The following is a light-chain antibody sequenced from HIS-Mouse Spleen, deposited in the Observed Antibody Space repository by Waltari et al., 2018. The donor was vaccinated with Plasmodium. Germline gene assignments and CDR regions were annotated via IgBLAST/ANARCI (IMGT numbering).Light chain of an antibody. V-gene: IGLV2-8*01. CDR2: EVS. CDR1: SSDVGGYNY. Sequence: QSALTQPPSASGSPGQSVTISCTATSSDVGGYNYVSWYQQHTGKAPKLMIYEVSKRPSGVPDRFSGSKSGNTASLTVSGLQAEDEADYYCSSYAGSNNLVFGGGTKLTVL. J-gene: IGLJ2*01. CDR3: SSYAGSNNLV.